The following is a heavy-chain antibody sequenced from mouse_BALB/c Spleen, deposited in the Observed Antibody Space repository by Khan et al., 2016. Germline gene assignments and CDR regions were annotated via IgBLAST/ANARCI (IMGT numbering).Heavy chain of an antibody. CDR2: INPSTGYT. Sequence: QVQLQQSGAELAKPGASVKMSCKASGYTFTDYWMHWVKQSPGQGLEWIGYINPSTGYTEYNQKFKDKSTLTADKSSSTAYMQLSSQTSEDSAVYYCARWSYYYGSSYGWFAYWGQGTLVTVSA. CDR1: GYTFTDYW. CDR3: ARWSYYYGSSYGWFAY. D-gene: IGHD1-1*01. J-gene: IGHJ3*01. V-gene: IGHV1-7*01.